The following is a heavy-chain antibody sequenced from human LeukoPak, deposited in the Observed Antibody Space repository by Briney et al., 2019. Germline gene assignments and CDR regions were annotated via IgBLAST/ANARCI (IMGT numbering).Heavy chain of an antibody. J-gene: IGHJ4*02. Sequence: PGRSLRLSCAPAAFTFNIFGMHWVRLVPGSGLEWHAVLWANGKTAHYGDSVKGRFTIARDSSENTLYLQMNSLRSEDTAVYYCVKESAADATFHFDYWGQGTLVTVSS. V-gene: IGHV3-33*06. D-gene: IGHD6-13*01. CDR3: VKESAADATFHFDY. CDR1: AFTFNIFG. CDR2: LWANGKTA.